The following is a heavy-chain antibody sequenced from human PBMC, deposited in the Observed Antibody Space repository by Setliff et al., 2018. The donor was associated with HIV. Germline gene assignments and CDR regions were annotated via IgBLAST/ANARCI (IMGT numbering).Heavy chain of an antibody. V-gene: IGHV4-39*07. Sequence: KTSETLSLTCNVSGASITSGSYYWSWIRQPPGKGLEWIGEINHSGSTKYNPSLKSRVTISVDTSKNQFSLKLSSVTAADTAVFYCARGVQAQVVLMSYVKGRFDPWGQGTQVTVSS. CDR3: ARGVQAQVVLMSYVKGRFDP. CDR2: INHSGST. J-gene: IGHJ5*02. D-gene: IGHD2-8*01. CDR1: GASITSGSYY.